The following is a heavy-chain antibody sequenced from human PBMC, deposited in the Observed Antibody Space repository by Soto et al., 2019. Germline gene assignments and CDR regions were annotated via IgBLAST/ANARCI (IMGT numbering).Heavy chain of an antibody. J-gene: IGHJ3*02. CDR3: ARDGGFYDILTGYYKNAFDI. V-gene: IGHV3-48*01. Sequence: PGGSLRLSCAASGFTFSSYSMNWVRQAPGKGLEWVSYISSSSSTIYYADSVKGRFTISRDNAKNSLYLQMNSLRAEDTAAYYCARDGGFYDILTGYYKNAFDIWGQGTMVTVSS. CDR1: GFTFSSYS. CDR2: ISSSSSTI. D-gene: IGHD3-9*01.